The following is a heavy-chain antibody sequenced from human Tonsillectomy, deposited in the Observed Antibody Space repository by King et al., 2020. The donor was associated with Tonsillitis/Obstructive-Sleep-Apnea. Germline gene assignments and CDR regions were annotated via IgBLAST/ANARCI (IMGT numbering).Heavy chain of an antibody. CDR3: AKDGIAAAGTYHYYYYYMDV. CDR1: GFTFSSYA. Sequence: VQLVESGGGLVQPGGSLRLSCAASGFTFSSYAMSWVRQAPGKGLEWVSAISGSGGSTYYADSVKGRFTISRDNSKNTLYLQMNSLRAEDTAVYYCAKDGIAAAGTYHYYYYYMDVWGKGTTVTVSS. D-gene: IGHD6-13*01. V-gene: IGHV3-23*04. CDR2: ISGSGGST. J-gene: IGHJ6*03.